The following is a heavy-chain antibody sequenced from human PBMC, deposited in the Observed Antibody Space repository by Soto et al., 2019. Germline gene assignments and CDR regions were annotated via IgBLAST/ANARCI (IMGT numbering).Heavy chain of an antibody. J-gene: IGHJ5*02. CDR1: GGSINTSRSY. Sequence: SETLSLTCSVSGGSINTSRSYWAWIRQPPGKGLEWLANIFYSGSTFYNPSLASRVSVSVDTSKNEFSLKLRSVTAADTAVYYCARQPTTGDTDLWFDPWGQGTLVTVS. CDR2: IFYSGST. D-gene: IGHD2-21*01. CDR3: ARQPTTGDTDLWFDP. V-gene: IGHV4-39*01.